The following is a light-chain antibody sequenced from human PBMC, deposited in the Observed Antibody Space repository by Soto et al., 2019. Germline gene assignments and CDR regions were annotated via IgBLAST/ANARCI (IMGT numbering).Light chain of an antibody. CDR1: SSDVGGYNY. CDR3: SAYTARSTLV. Sequence: QSALTQPASVSGSPGQSITISCTGTSSDVGGYNYVSWYQQHPGKAPKLMIYEVSNRPSGISSRFSGSRSGNTAFLTISGLQSEDEGDYYCSAYTARSTLVFGGGTKLTVL. J-gene: IGLJ3*02. V-gene: IGLV2-14*01. CDR2: EVS.